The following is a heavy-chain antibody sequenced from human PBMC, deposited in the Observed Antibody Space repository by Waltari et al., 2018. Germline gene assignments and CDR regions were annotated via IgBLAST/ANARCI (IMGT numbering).Heavy chain of an antibody. CDR3: ARRDRGGSVSNYFDY. V-gene: IGHV5-51*03. Sequence: DVQLAQSGAEVKKAGESLKISCKGSGYSFTTYWIGWVRQMPGKGLEWMGIIYPGDSDTRYSPSFQGQVTISVDKSITTAYLQWSSLKASDTAIYFCARRDRGGSVSNYFDYWGQGTLVTVSS. J-gene: IGHJ4*02. CDR2: IYPGDSDT. D-gene: IGHD3-10*01. CDR1: GYSFTTYW.